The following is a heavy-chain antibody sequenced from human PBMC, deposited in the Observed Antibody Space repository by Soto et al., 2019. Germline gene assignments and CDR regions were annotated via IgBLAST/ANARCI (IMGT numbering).Heavy chain of an antibody. CDR3: ARRGSGEAWCDP. Sequence: QLQLQESGPGLVKPSETLSLTCTVSGGSISSRSYYWGWIRQSPGKGLVWIGSVYYSGTTYHNPSLKSRTTISVDTSNSQFYLKLTSVTAADTAVYYCARRGSGEAWCDPWGQGTLVTVSA. CDR2: VYYSGTT. CDR1: GGSISSRSYY. V-gene: IGHV4-39*01. J-gene: IGHJ5*02. D-gene: IGHD3-10*01.